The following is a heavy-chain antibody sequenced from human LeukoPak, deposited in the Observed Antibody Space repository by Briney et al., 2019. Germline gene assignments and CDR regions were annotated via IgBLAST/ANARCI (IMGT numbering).Heavy chain of an antibody. V-gene: IGHV4-38-2*02. CDR1: GYSISSGYY. CDR2: IYHSGST. CDR3: VRVGGNPYFDY. J-gene: IGHJ4*02. Sequence: SETLSLTCTVSGYSISSGYYWGWIRPPPGKGLEWIGSIYHSGSTYYNPSLKSRVTISVDTSKNQFSLKLSSVTAADTAVYYCVRVGGNPYFDYWGQGTLVTVSS. D-gene: IGHD4-23*01.